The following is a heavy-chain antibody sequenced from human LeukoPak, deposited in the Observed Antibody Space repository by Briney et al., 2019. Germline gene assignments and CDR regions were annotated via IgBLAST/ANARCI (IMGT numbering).Heavy chain of an antibody. J-gene: IGHJ4*02. CDR1: GGSISSSSYY. CDR3: ASLITIFGVVTHFDY. D-gene: IGHD3-3*01. CDR2: IYYSGST. V-gene: IGHV4-39*07. Sequence: SETLSLTCTVSGGSISSSSYYWGWIRQPPGRGLEWIGSIYYSGSTYYNPSLKSRVTISVDTSKNQFSLKLSSVTAADTAVYYCASLITIFGVVTHFDYWGQGTLVTVSS.